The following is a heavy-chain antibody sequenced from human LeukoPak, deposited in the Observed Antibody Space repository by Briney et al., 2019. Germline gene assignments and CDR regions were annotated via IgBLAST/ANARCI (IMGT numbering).Heavy chain of an antibody. J-gene: IGHJ1*01. CDR3: ARGSGKYYRGYFHP. CDR2: IWYDGGNG. Sequence: PGGSLRLSCAASGFTFTNYGIHWVRQAPGRGLEWVAVIWYDGGNGYYADSVKGRFTISRDNSNNTVYLQMDSLRAEDTAVYYCARGSGKYYRGYFHPWGQGTLVTVSS. D-gene: IGHD1-26*01. V-gene: IGHV3-33*01. CDR1: GFTFTNYG.